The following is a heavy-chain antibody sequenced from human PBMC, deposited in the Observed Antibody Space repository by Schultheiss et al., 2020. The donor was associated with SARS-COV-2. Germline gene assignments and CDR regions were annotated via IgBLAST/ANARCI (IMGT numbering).Heavy chain of an antibody. D-gene: IGHD2-2*01. V-gene: IGHV4-39*07. CDR1: GGSISSSSYY. CDR3: ARALDLQMPLYYYYGMDV. Sequence: SETLSLTCTVSGGSISSSSYYWGWIRQPPGKGLEWIGYIYYSGSTYYNPSLKSRVTISVDTSKNQFSLKLSSVTAADTAVYYCARALDLQMPLYYYYGMDVWGQGTTVTVSS. CDR2: IYYSGST. J-gene: IGHJ6*02.